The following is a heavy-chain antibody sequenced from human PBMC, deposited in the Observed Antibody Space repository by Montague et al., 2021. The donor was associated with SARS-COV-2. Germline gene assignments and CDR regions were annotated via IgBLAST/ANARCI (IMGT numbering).Heavy chain of an antibody. D-gene: IGHD2-15*01. CDR2: ISHGGGT. V-gene: IGHV4-34*01. J-gene: IGHJ6*02. Sequence: SETLSLTCDVYGGSFSSYWSWIRQLPGRGLEWVGQISHGGGTNYNPSLKSRVTISVDTSKNQVSLKLSSVTAADTAVYYCSSHCGGGRCYFGMDVWGQGTTVTVSS. CDR3: SSHCGGGRCYFGMDV. CDR1: GGSFSSY.